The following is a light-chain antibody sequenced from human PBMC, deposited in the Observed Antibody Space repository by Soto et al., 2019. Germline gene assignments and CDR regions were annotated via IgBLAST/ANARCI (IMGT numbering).Light chain of an antibody. CDR3: CSYAGSSLYV. CDR2: EGS. V-gene: IGLV2-23*01. J-gene: IGLJ1*01. Sequence: QSVLTQPASVSGSPGQSITIPCTGTSSDIGDCNYVSWYQQHPGKAPKLMIYEGSKRPSGVSNRFSGSKSGNTASLTISGLQAEDEADYYCCSYAGSSLYVFGTGTKVTVL. CDR1: SSDIGDCNY.